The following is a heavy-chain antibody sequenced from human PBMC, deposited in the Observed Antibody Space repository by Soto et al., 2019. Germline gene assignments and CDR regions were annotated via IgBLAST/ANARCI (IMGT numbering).Heavy chain of an antibody. CDR3: ARVPPTVTTARYNWFDP. J-gene: IGHJ5*02. CDR2: MNPNSGNT. V-gene: IGHV1-8*01. D-gene: IGHD4-4*01. Sequence: ASVKVSCKASGYTFTSYDINWVRQATGQGLEWMGWMNPNSGNTGYAQKFQGRVTMTRNTSISTAYMELSSLRSEDTAVYYCARVPPTVTTARYNWFDPWGQGTLVTVSS. CDR1: GYTFTSYD.